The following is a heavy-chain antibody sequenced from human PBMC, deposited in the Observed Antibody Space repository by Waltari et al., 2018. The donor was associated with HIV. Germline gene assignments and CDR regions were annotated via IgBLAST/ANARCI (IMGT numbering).Heavy chain of an antibody. D-gene: IGHD4-17*01. CDR2: ISSSSSYI. CDR3: ARGPRATVVIPSYYYYGMDV. Sequence: EVQLVESGGGLVKPGGSLRLSCAASGFTFSSYSMNWVRQAPGKGLEGVSTISSSSSYIYCADSVKGRFTISRDNAKNSLYLQMNSLRAEDTAVYYCARGPRATVVIPSYYYYGMDVWGQGTMVTVSS. J-gene: IGHJ6*02. CDR1: GFTFSSYS. V-gene: IGHV3-21*01.